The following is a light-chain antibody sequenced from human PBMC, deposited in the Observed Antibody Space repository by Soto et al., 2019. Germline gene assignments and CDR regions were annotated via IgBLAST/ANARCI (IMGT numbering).Light chain of an antibody. CDR3: QQYNSSPWT. J-gene: IGKJ1*01. CDR2: KAS. V-gene: IGKV1-5*03. Sequence: DIQMTQSPSTLSASVGDRVTITCRASQSISSWWAWYQQKPGKAPKLLIYKASSLESGVPSRFSGRGSGTEFTLTISSLQPDDFATYYCQQYNSSPWTFGQGTKVEIK. CDR1: QSISSW.